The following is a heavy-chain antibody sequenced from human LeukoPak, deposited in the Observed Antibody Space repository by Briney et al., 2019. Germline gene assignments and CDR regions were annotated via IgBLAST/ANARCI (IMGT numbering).Heavy chain of an antibody. CDR3: ARRYYGSGSYYTWFDP. Sequence: GESLKISCRGSGYIFTSYWIGWVPQVPGKGLEWRGIIYPGDSDPRYRPSFQGQVTISADKSIGTAYLQWSSLKASDTAMHYCARRYYGSGSYYTWFDPWGQGTLVTVSS. D-gene: IGHD3-10*01. CDR2: IYPGDSDP. J-gene: IGHJ5*02. CDR1: GYIFTSYW. V-gene: IGHV5-51*01.